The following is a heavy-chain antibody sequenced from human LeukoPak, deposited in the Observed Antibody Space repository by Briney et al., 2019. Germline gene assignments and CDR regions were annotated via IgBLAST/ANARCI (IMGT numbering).Heavy chain of an antibody. V-gene: IGHV3-53*01. D-gene: IGHD6-19*01. CDR2: IYSGGST. CDR1: GFTFSSYA. J-gene: IGHJ6*02. CDR3: ARRRVAVAGTGGYYYYYGMDV. Sequence: GGSLRLSCAASGFTFSSYAMSWVRQAPGKGLEWVSVIYSGGSTYYADSVKGRFTISRDNSKNTLYLQMNSLRAEDTAVYYCARRRVAVAGTGGYYYYYGMDVWGQGTTVTVSS.